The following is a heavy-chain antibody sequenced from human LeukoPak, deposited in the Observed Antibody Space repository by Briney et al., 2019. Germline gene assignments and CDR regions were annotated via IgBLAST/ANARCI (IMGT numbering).Heavy chain of an antibody. J-gene: IGHJ4*02. CDR1: GFTFSSYA. Sequence: QTGGSLRLSCAASGFTFSSYAMSWVRQAPGKGLEWVSAVSGSGGSTYYADSVKGRFIISRDNSKKTLYLQMNSLRAEDTAVYYCARDLEVFDSWGQGTLVTVSS. CDR2: VSGSGGST. D-gene: IGHD3-3*01. CDR3: ARDLEVFDS. V-gene: IGHV3-23*01.